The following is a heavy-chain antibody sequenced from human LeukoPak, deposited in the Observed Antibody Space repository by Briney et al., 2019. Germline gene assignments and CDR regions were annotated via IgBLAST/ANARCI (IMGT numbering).Heavy chain of an antibody. Sequence: SETLSLTCAVYGGSFSGYYWSWIRQPPGKGLEWIGEINHSGSTNYNPSLKSRVTISVDTSKNQFSLKLSSVTAADTAVYYCARVTRWNPRRGEDYLDYWGQGTLVTVSS. CDR3: ARVTRWNPRRGEDYLDY. V-gene: IGHV4-34*01. J-gene: IGHJ4*02. CDR2: INHSGST. D-gene: IGHD1-1*01. CDR1: GGSFSGYY.